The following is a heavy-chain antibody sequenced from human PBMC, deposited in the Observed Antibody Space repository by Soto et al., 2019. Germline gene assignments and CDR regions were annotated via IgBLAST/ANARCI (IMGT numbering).Heavy chain of an antibody. D-gene: IGHD1-20*01. J-gene: IGHJ4*02. V-gene: IGHV1-69*02. CDR3: ASNWNDGLFDC. Sequence: SVKVSCKASGGTFISYTISWVRQAPGQGLEWMGRIIPILGIANYAQKFQGRVTITADKSTSTAYMELSSLRSEDTAVYYCASNWNDGLFDCWGQGTLVTVSS. CDR2: IIPILGIA. CDR1: GGTFISYT.